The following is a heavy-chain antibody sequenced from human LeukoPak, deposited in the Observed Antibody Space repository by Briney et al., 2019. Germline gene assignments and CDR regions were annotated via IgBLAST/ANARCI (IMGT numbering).Heavy chain of an antibody. CDR3: AREEQQLADY. Sequence: PGGSLRLSCAASGFTFSDYYMSWIRQAPGKGLEWVSYISNSGSTKYYADSVMGRFTISRDNAKKSLYLEMNSLRAEDTAVYYCAREEQQLADYWGQGTLVSVSS. J-gene: IGHJ4*02. V-gene: IGHV3-11*01. CDR2: ISNSGSTK. D-gene: IGHD6-13*01. CDR1: GFTFSDYY.